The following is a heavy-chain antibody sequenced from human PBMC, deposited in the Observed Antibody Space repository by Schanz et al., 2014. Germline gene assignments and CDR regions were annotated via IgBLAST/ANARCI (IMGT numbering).Heavy chain of an antibody. V-gene: IGHV3-11*05. Sequence: VQLVESGGGFVQPGGSLGLSCAASGFTFSDYYMSWIRQAPGKGLEWVSYISGTTTYTNYADSVKGRFTISRDNAKNSLYLQMNSLRAEDTAVYYCAREQIMAAAGLVDYWGHGTLVTVSS. CDR3: AREQIMAAAGLVDY. CDR2: ISGTTTYT. D-gene: IGHD6-13*01. CDR1: GFTFSDYY. J-gene: IGHJ4*01.